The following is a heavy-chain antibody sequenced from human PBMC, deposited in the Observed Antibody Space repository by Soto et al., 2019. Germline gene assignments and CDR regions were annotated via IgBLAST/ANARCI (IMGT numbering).Heavy chain of an antibody. CDR2: IYYSGST. Sequence: PSETLSLTCTVSGGSISSGGYYWSWIRQHPGKGLEWIGYIYYSGSTYYNPSLKSRVTISVDTSKNQFSLKLSSVTAADTAVYYCARDALATGHDYWGQGTLVTVSS. V-gene: IGHV4-31*03. CDR3: ARDALATGHDY. D-gene: IGHD5-12*01. J-gene: IGHJ4*02. CDR1: GGSISSGGYY.